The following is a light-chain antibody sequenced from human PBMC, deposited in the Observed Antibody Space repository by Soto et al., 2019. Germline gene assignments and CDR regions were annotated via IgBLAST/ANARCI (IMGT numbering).Light chain of an antibody. CDR1: SNDVGGYVY. Sequence: QSVLTQPPSASGSPGQSVTISFTGTSNDVGGYVYVSWYQQYPGKAPKLMIYEVNKRASGVPDRFSGSKSGNTASLTVSGLQAEDEADYYCSSYAGTNIDVVFGGGTKLTVL. V-gene: IGLV2-8*01. CDR2: EVN. J-gene: IGLJ2*01. CDR3: SSYAGTNIDVV.